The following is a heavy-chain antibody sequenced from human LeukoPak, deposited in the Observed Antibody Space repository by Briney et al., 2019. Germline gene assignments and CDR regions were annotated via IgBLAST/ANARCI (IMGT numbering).Heavy chain of an antibody. CDR3: ARLKDDVTKFDY. J-gene: IGHJ4*02. V-gene: IGHV3-7*01. CDR1: GFSIRNYW. D-gene: IGHD2-8*01. Sequence: GGSLRLSCAGSGFSIRNYWMSWVRQAPGKGLEWVASIRQDGSQIHYVDSVKGRFTISRDNAKSSLFLQMSSLRVEDTAIYYCARLKDDVTKFDYWGQGTLVTVSS. CDR2: IRQDGSQI.